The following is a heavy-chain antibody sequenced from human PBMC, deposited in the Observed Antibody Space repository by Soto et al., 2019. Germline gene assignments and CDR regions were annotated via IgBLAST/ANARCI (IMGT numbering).Heavy chain of an antibody. D-gene: IGHD6-13*01. CDR1: GFTFSSQA. CDR3: ATGQHPLY. V-gene: IGHV3-23*01. CDR2: ISGSGGST. J-gene: IGHJ4*02. Sequence: EVLLLESGGGLVQPGGSLGLSCAASGFTFSSQAMSWVRQAPGKGLQWVSTISGSGGSTYYADSVKGRCAISRNNSKNTLDLQMNSLRAEDTAIDYCATGQHPLYWGQGTLVTVSS.